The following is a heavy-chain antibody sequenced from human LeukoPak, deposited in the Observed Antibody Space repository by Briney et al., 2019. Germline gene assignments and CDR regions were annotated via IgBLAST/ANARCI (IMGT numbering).Heavy chain of an antibody. Sequence: PSETLSLTCTVSGGSISSYYWSWIRQPPGKGLEWIGYIYYSGSTNYNPSLTSRVTISVDTSKNQFSLKLSSVTAADTAVYYCASHGIAAAGFAEYFQHWGQGTLVTVPS. V-gene: IGHV4-59*01. D-gene: IGHD6-13*01. CDR1: GGSISSYY. J-gene: IGHJ1*01. CDR2: IYYSGST. CDR3: ASHGIAAAGFAEYFQH.